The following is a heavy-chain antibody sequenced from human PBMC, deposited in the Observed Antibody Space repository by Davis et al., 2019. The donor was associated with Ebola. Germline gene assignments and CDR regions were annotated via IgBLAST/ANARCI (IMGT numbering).Heavy chain of an antibody. V-gene: IGHV3-74*01. CDR1: GFAFSTYW. Sequence: HTAGSLRLSCTASGFAFSTYWMHWVRQAPGKGLVGVSHINSDGSHTNYGDSVKGRFTISRDNARNILYLEMNSLRVEDTAVYFCARVRGSVARAPDYYYYMDVWGNGTTVTVSS. CDR2: INSDGSHT. D-gene: IGHD3-10*01. J-gene: IGHJ6*03. CDR3: ARVRGSVARAPDYYYYMDV.